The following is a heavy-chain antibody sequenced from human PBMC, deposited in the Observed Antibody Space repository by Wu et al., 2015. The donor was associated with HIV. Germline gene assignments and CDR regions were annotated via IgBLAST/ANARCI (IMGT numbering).Heavy chain of an antibody. J-gene: IGHJ3*02. CDR3: AGGGGENEYYDSSDYFPRDAFDI. CDR2: IIPILGTP. CDR1: RGTFDNFG. D-gene: IGHD3-22*01. Sequence: QVQLVQSGAEVRKPGSSVQVSCKTSRGTFDNFGVSWVRQAPGQGLEWMGGIIPILGTPNYAQKFQGRVAISTDDSSTTAYMELSSLTFEDTAVYYCAGGGGENEYYDSSDYFPRDAFDIWGQGTMVTVSP. V-gene: IGHV1-69*05.